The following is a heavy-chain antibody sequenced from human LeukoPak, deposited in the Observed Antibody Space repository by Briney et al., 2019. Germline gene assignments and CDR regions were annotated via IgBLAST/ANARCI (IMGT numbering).Heavy chain of an antibody. J-gene: IGHJ5*02. Sequence: SETLSLTCSVSGGSISSSSYYWSWIRQPAGKGPEWIGRIYTSGSTKYNPSLKGRVTISVDTSKNQFSLKLNSVTAADTAVYYCARGVTVTTWDPWFDTWGQGTLVTVSS. CDR1: GGSISSSSYY. V-gene: IGHV4-61*02. CDR3: ARGVTVTTWDPWFDT. D-gene: IGHD1-20*01. CDR2: IYTSGST.